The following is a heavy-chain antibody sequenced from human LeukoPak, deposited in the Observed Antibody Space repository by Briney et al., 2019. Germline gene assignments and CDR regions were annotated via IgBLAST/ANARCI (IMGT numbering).Heavy chain of an antibody. D-gene: IGHD6-19*01. CDR1: GYTFTGYY. Sequence: ASVKVSCKASGYTFTGYYMHWVRQAPGQGLEWMGWINPNSGGTNYAQKFQGRVTMTRDTSISTAYMELSRLRSDDTAVYYCARDALAVAGTGGLSYWGQGTLVTVSS. CDR3: ARDALAVAGTGGLSY. J-gene: IGHJ4*02. CDR2: INPNSGGT. V-gene: IGHV1-2*02.